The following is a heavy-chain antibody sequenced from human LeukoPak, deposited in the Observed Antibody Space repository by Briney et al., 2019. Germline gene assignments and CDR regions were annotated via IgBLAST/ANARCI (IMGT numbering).Heavy chain of an antibody. CDR3: ARRRDSGSLQHFDY. V-gene: IGHV3-48*04. CDR1: GFTFSSYG. J-gene: IGHJ4*02. D-gene: IGHD1-26*01. Sequence: GGSLRLSCAASGFTFSSYGLTWVRQAPGKGLEWVSYISSSGSIIYYADSVKGRFTISRDNAKNSLYLQMNSLRAEDTAVYYCARRRDSGSLQHFDYWGQGTLVTVSS. CDR2: ISSSGSII.